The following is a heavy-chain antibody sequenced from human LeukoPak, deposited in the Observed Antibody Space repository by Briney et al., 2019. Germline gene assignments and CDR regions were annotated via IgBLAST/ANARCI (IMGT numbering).Heavy chain of an antibody. J-gene: IGHJ4*02. D-gene: IGHD5-12*01. Sequence: SETLSLTCTVSGGSISSYYWSWIRQPPGKGLEWIGYTYYSGSTNYNPSLKSRVTISVDTSKNQFSLKLSSVTAADTAVYYRARLVATQSEVNFDYWGQGTLVTVSS. V-gene: IGHV4-59*08. CDR3: ARLVATQSEVNFDY. CDR2: TYYSGST. CDR1: GGSISSYY.